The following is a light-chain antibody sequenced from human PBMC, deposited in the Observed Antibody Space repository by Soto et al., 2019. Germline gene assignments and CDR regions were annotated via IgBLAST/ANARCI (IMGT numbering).Light chain of an antibody. J-gene: IGKJ2*01. CDR2: GAS. V-gene: IGKV3-15*01. Sequence: EIVMTQSPATLSVSPGERATLSCRASQSISSDLAWYQQKPGQAPRLLIYGASTRATDVPARISGSRSGPDFTLTISSLQSEDFAIYYCQQYNKWPPQYTFGQGTKLEIK. CDR1: QSISSD. CDR3: QQYNKWPPQYT.